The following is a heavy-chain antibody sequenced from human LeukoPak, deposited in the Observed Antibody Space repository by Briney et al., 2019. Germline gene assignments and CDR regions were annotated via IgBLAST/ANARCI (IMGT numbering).Heavy chain of an antibody. CDR2: IRSKAYGGTT. D-gene: IGHD4-17*01. Sequence: GGSLRLSCTASGFTFGDYAMSWVRQAPGKGLEWVGFIRSKAYGGTTEYAASVKGRFTTSRDDSKSIAYLQMNSLKTEDTAVYYCTRDHLYGDYYYYYMDVWGKGTTVTISS. J-gene: IGHJ6*03. CDR1: GFTFGDYA. V-gene: IGHV3-49*04. CDR3: TRDHLYGDYYYYYMDV.